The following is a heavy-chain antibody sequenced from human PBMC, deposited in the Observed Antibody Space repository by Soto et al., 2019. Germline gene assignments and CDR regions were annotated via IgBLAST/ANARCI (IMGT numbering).Heavy chain of an antibody. CDR3: AADEAAGTVWFDP. J-gene: IGHJ5*02. CDR2: IVVGSGNT. Sequence: VASVKVSCKASGFTFTSSAVQWVRQARGQRLEWIGWIVVGSGNTNYAQKFQERVTITRDMSTSTAYMELSSLRSEDTAVYYCAADEAAGTVWFDPWGQGTLVTVSS. CDR1: GFTFTSSA. D-gene: IGHD6-13*01. V-gene: IGHV1-58*01.